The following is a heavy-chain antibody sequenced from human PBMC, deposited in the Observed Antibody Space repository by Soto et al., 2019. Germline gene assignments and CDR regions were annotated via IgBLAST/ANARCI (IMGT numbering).Heavy chain of an antibody. D-gene: IGHD5-18*01. V-gene: IGHV1-18*01. Sequence: QAQLVQSGAEVKKPGASVKVSCKASGYTFYSHSISWVRQAPGQGLEWMGRISSDNGNTRYAQKFRGRVTMTTDTSASTVYMELRNLSSDDTAVYYCARCIQQDYYYGMYVWGQGITVTVSS. CDR1: GYTFYSHS. CDR2: ISSDNGNT. J-gene: IGHJ6*02. CDR3: ARCIQQDYYYGMYV.